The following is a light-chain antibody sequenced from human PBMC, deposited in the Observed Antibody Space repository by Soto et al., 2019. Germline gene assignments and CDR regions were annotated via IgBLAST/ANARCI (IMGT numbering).Light chain of an antibody. J-gene: IGLJ3*02. Sequence: VLTQPPSASGTPGQRVTMSCSGGSSNIGSNFVYWYQQVPGTAPKLLIYRNNQRPSGVPDRFSGSKSATSASLAITGLRSEDDADYLCAAWDGTLATLVFGGGTKLTVL. V-gene: IGLV1-47*01. CDR3: AAWDGTLATLV. CDR2: RNN. CDR1: SSNIGSNF.